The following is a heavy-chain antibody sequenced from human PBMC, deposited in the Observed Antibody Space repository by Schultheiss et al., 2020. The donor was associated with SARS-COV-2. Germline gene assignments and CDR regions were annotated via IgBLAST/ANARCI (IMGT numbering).Heavy chain of an antibody. CDR1: GGSFSGYY. V-gene: IGHV4-34*01. Sequence: SQTLSLTCAVYGGSFSGYYWSWIRQPPGKGLEWIGEINHSGSTNYNPSLKSRVTISVDTSKNQISLKMSSVTAADTAVYYCASTIQSGDCSSSSCYGFGWFDPWGQGTLVTVSS. CDR3: ASTIQSGDCSSSSCYGFGWFDP. CDR2: INHSGST. D-gene: IGHD2-2*03. J-gene: IGHJ5*02.